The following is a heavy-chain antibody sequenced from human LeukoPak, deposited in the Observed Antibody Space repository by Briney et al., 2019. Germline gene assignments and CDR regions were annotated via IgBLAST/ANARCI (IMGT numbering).Heavy chain of an antibody. CDR2: ISSSSSYI. Sequence: PGGSLRLSCAASGFTFSSYSMNWVRQAPGKGLEWVSSISSSSSYIYYADSVKGRFTISRDNAKNSLYLRMNSLRAEDTAVYYCARDAYMVRGVIGSPDYWGQGTLVTVSS. V-gene: IGHV3-21*01. CDR3: ARDAYMVRGVIGSPDY. J-gene: IGHJ4*02. CDR1: GFTFSSYS. D-gene: IGHD3-10*01.